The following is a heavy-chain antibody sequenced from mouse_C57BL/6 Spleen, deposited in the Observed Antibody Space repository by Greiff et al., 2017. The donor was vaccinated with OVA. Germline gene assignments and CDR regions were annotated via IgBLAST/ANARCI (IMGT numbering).Heavy chain of an antibody. D-gene: IGHD4-1*01. J-gene: IGHJ2*01. CDR2: IYPRDGST. CDR1: GYTFTSYD. V-gene: IGHV1-85*01. CDR3: AREGTGFYFDY. Sequence: QVQLKESGPELVKPGASVKLSCKASGYTFTSYDINWVKQRPGQGLEWIGWIYPRDGSTKYNEKFKGKATLTVDTYSSTAYMELHSLTSEDSAVYFCAREGTGFYFDYWGQGTTLTVSS.